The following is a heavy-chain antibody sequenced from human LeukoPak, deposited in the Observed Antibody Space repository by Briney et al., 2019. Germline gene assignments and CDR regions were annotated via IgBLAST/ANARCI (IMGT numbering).Heavy chain of an antibody. CDR2: ISGGGGST. Sequence: GGSLRLSCAASGFTFSSYVMNWVRQAPGKGLEWVSVISGGGGSTYYADSVKGRFTISRDNSKNTLFLRTNSLRAEDTAVYYCAKGGYCSSTSCYVGWFDPWGQGTLVTVSS. D-gene: IGHD2-2*01. V-gene: IGHV3-23*01. CDR3: AKGGYCSSTSCYVGWFDP. J-gene: IGHJ5*02. CDR1: GFTFSSYV.